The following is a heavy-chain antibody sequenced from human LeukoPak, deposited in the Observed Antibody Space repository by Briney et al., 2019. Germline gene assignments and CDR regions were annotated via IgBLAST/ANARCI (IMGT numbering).Heavy chain of an antibody. J-gene: IGHJ4*02. CDR2: IYYSGST. Sequence: SETLSLICTVSGGSISSSNFYWGWIRQPPGKGLEWIGSIYYSGSTYYNPSLKSRVTISVDTSKNQFSLKLSSVTAADTAVYYCARDTAAAGTDSWGQGTLVTVSS. CDR1: GGSISSSNFY. V-gene: IGHV4-39*07. CDR3: ARDTAAAGTDS. D-gene: IGHD6-13*01.